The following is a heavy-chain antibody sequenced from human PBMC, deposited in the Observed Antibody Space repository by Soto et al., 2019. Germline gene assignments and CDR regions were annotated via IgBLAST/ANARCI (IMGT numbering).Heavy chain of an antibody. D-gene: IGHD1-1*01. J-gene: IGHJ4*02. V-gene: IGHV2-5*02. CDR2: IYWDDDK. CDR1: GFSLSTSGVG. Sequence: QITLKESGPTRVKPTQTLTLTCTFSGFSLSTSGVGVGWIRQPPGKALERLALIYWDDDKRYSPSLKSRLTITKDTYKNQVVPTMTTMDPVDTATYHCAHRAGLHGNWNGGYFDFWGQGALVTVSS. CDR3: AHRAGLHGNWNGGYFDF.